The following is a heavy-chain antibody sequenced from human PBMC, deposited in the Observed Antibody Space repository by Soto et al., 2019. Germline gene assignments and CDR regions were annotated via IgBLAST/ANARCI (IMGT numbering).Heavy chain of an antibody. D-gene: IGHD3-16*02. J-gene: IGHJ3*02. CDR3: AGASQYDYIWGSYRNAFDI. CDR1: GFTVSSNY. CDR2: IYSGGST. V-gene: IGHV3-66*01. Sequence: GGSLRLSCAASGFTVSSNYMSWVRQAPGKGLEWVSVIYSGGSTYYADSVKGRFTISRDNSKNTLYLQMNSLRAEDTAVYYCAGASQYDYIWGSYRNAFDIWGQGTMVTVSS.